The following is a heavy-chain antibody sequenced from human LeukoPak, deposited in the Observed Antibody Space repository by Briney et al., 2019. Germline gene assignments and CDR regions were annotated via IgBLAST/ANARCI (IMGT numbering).Heavy chain of an antibody. Sequence: SETLSLTCTVSGGSISSHYWSWIRQPAGKGLEWIGRMYISGSINYNPSLKSRVTMSIDTSKNQFSLKLRSVTAADTAVYYCARNGERWGSYLVPAALVDPWGQGTLVTVSS. V-gene: IGHV4-4*07. J-gene: IGHJ5*02. D-gene: IGHD2-2*01. CDR2: MYISGSI. CDR1: GGSISSHY. CDR3: ARNGERWGSYLVPAALVDP.